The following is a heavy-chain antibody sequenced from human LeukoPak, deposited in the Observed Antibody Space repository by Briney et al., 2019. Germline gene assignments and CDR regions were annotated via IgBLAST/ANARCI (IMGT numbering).Heavy chain of an antibody. Sequence: ASVKVSCKASGGTFSSYAISWVRQAPGQGLEWMGGIIPIFGTANYAQKFQGRVTITADESTSTAYMELSSLRSEDTAVYYCARDPLPVDTAMEYYGMDVWGQGTTVTVSS. J-gene: IGHJ6*02. CDR3: ARDPLPVDTAMEYYGMDV. CDR1: GGTFSSYA. D-gene: IGHD5-18*01. V-gene: IGHV1-69*13. CDR2: IIPIFGTA.